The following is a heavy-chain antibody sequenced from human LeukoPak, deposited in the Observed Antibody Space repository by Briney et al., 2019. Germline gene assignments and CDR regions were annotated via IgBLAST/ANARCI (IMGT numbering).Heavy chain of an antibody. J-gene: IGHJ5*02. CDR1: GYTFTSYG. CDR2: ISTYNGNT. Sequence: ASVKVSCKASGYTFTSYGIIWVRQAPGQGLEWMGWISTYNGNTNYAQKIQGRVTMTTDTSTSTAYMELRSLRSDDTAVYYCARDKEPYYDILTGYYPTEYNWFDPWGQGTLVTVSS. CDR3: ARDKEPYYDILTGYYPTEYNWFDP. D-gene: IGHD3-9*01. V-gene: IGHV1-18*01.